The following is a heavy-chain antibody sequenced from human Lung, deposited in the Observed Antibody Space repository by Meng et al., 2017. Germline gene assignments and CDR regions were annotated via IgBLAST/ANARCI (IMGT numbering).Heavy chain of an antibody. D-gene: IGHD1-26*01. CDR3: ARFDISSSGRGDY. CDR2: IFHSGST. J-gene: IGHJ4*02. Sequence: QVQLQESGPGLVKPSGTLSLTSAVSGGSITSSTWWSWVRQTPGKGLEWFGEIFHSGSTNYNPPLESRVTISVDKSKNQFSLKVYSVTAADTATYYCARFDISSSGRGDYWGQGILVTVSS. V-gene: IGHV4-4*02. CDR1: GGSITSSTW.